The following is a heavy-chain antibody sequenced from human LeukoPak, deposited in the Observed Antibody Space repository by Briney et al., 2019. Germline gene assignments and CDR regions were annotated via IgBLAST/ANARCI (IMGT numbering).Heavy chain of an antibody. V-gene: IGHV1-69*04. CDR3: AREVYYDSSGYRDY. CDR1: GGTFNSHA. J-gene: IGHJ4*02. D-gene: IGHD3-22*01. CDR2: IVPSLGIA. Sequence: SVKVSCKASGGTFNSHAITWVRQAPGQGLEWMGRIVPSLGIANYAQKFQGRVTITDDKSTSTAYMELSSPRSEDTAVYYCAREVYYDSSGYRDYWGQGTLVTVSS.